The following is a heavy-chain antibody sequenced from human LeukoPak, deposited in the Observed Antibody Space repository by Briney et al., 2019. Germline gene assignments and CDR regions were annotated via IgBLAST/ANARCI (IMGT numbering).Heavy chain of an antibody. J-gene: IGHJ4*02. D-gene: IGHD3-22*01. CDR1: GGSISSSSYY. CDR2: IYYSGST. CDR3: ARGESYYYDSSGYPPDY. V-gene: IGHV4-39*01. Sequence: SETLSLTCTVSGGSISSSSYYWGWIRQPPGTGLEWIGSIYYSGSTYYNPSLKSRVTISVDTSKNQFSLKLSSVTAADTAVYYCARGESYYYDSSGYPPDYWGQGTLVTVSS.